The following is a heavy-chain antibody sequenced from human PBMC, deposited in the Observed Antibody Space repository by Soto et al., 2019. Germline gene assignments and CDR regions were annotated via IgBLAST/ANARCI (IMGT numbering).Heavy chain of an antibody. CDR3: ARIGGGQYCISTSCPPG. CDR2: IIPIFGTA. J-gene: IGHJ4*02. D-gene: IGHD2-2*01. Sequence: ASVKVSCKASGGTFSSYAISWVRQAPGQGLEWMGGIIPIFGTANYAQKFQGRVTITADESTSTAYMELSSLRSEDTAVYYCARIGGGQYCISTSCPPGWGQGTLVTVSS. CDR1: GGTFSSYA. V-gene: IGHV1-69*13.